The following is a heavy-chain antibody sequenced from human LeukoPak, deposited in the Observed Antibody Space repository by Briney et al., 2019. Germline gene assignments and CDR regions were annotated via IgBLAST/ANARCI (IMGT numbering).Heavy chain of an antibody. CDR3: ARVSSSCYGYWLDP. CDR2: IYTSGST. CDR1: GGSISSGSYY. V-gene: IGHV4-61*02. D-gene: IGHD6-13*01. J-gene: IGHJ5*02. Sequence: SETLSLTCTVSGGSISSGSYYWSWIRQPAGKGLEWIGRIYTSGSTNYNPSLKSRVTISVDTSKNQFSLKLSSVTAADTAVYYCARVSSSCYGYWLDPWGQGTLVTVSS.